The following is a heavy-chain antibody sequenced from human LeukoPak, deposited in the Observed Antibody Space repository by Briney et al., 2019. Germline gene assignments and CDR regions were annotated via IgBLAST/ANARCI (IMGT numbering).Heavy chain of an antibody. J-gene: IGHJ5*02. CDR1: GYTFTSYD. CDR2: MNPNSGNT. CDR3: ARAGVGYCSGGSCYRQGNNWFDP. D-gene: IGHD2-15*01. V-gene: IGHV1-8*01. Sequence: GASVKVSCKASGYTFTSYDINWVRQATGQGLEWMGWMNPNSGNTGYAQKFQGRVTMTRNTSISTAYMELSSLRSEDTAVYYCARAGVGYCSGGSCYRQGNNWFDPWGQGTLVTVSS.